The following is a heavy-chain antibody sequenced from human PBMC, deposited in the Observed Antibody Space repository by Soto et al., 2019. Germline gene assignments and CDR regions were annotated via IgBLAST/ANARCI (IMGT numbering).Heavy chain of an antibody. CDR3: AKEDVVPPAMAGWVVRIHDF. V-gene: IGHV3-23*01. D-gene: IGHD2-2*01. CDR2: ISGSGDSS. J-gene: IGHJ4*02. Sequence: DVQLLESGGGLVQPGGSLRLSCAASGFTFSSCGMSWVRQAPGKGLEWVSAISGSGDSSYYADSVKGRFTISRDNSKNTLYLQKNSLGAEDTAVYYCAKEDVVPPAMAGWVVRIHDFWGQGTLVTVSS. CDR1: GFTFSSCG.